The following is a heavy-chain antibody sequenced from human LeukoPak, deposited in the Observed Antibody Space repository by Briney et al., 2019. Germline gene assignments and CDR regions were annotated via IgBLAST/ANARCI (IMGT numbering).Heavy chain of an antibody. D-gene: IGHD3-9*01. J-gene: IGHJ4*02. CDR3: ARIGTFDWLFHFDY. CDR1: GFTFSSYS. V-gene: IGHV3-7*01. CDR2: IKQDGSEK. Sequence: PGGSLRLSCAASGFTFSSYSMSWVRQAPGKGLEWVANIKQDGSEKYYVDSVKGRFTISRDNAKNSLYLQMNSLRAEDTAVYYCARIGTFDWLFHFDYWGQGTLVTVSS.